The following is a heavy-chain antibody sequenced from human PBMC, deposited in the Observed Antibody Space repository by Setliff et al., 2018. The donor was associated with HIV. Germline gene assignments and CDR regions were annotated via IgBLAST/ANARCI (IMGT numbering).Heavy chain of an antibody. V-gene: IGHV4-4*07. CDR1: GGSISSYY. CDR2: IYTSGST. CDR3: ARQNSGWGVGLYYFDY. D-gene: IGHD6-19*01. J-gene: IGHJ4*02. Sequence: SETLSLTCTVSGGSISSYYWSWIRQPAGKGLEWIGRIYTSGSTNYNPSLKSRVAISVDTPNNHLSLRLSSVTAADTALYYCARQNSGWGVGLYYFDYWGQGTLVTVSS.